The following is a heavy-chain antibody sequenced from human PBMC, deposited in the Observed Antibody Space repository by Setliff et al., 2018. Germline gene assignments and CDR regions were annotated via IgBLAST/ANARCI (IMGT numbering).Heavy chain of an antibody. J-gene: IGHJ6*03. CDR3: ARMSGFQYMDV. CDR1: GGSMNSGSYY. D-gene: IGHD3-3*01. V-gene: IGHV4-61*09. CDR2: IYTSWST. Sequence: KTSETLSLTCTVSGGSMNSGSYYWSFIRQPAGKGLEWIGQIYTSWSTNYNPSLKSRVTMSVDTSKNQFSLKLSSVTAADTAVYYCARMSGFQYMDVWGKGTTVTVSS.